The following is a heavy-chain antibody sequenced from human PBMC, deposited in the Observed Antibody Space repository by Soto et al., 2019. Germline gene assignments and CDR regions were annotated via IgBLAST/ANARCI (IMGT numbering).Heavy chain of an antibody. Sequence: QLQLQESGPGLVKPSETLSLTCTVSGGSISSSSYYWGWIRQPPGKGLEWIGSIYYSGSTYSNPPLKSRVTISVDTSKNQFSLKLSSVTAADTAVYYCASHAVHSSGFTDYWGQGTLVTVSS. D-gene: IGHD6-19*01. CDR3: ASHAVHSSGFTDY. V-gene: IGHV4-39*01. J-gene: IGHJ4*02. CDR1: GGSISSSSYY. CDR2: IYYSGST.